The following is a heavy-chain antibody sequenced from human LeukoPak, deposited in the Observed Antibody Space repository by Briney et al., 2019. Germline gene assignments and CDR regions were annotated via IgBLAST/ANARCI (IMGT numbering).Heavy chain of an antibody. J-gene: IGHJ5*02. V-gene: IGHV4-61*08. CDR3: ARGFKGLWFGELLGNWFDP. CDR2: IYYSGST. CDR1: GGSISSGGYS. Sequence: KTSQTLSLTCAVSGGSISSGGYSWSWIRQPPGKGLEWIGYIYYSGSTNYNPSLKSRVTISVDTSKNQFSLKLSSVTAADTAVYYCARGFKGLWFGELLGNWFDPWGQGTLVTVSS. D-gene: IGHD3-10*01.